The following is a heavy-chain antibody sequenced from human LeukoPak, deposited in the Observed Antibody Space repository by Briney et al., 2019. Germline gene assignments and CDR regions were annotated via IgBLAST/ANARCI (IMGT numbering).Heavy chain of an antibody. J-gene: IGHJ4*02. D-gene: IGHD1-7*01. CDR3: ARDKLELPYY. CDR1: GRSTTSHY. V-gene: IGHV4-59*11. CDR2: IYYSGST. Sequence: KPSETLSLTCPVSGRSTTSHYWSSIRQPPGKGLEWIGYIYYSGSTNYNPSLKSRVTTSVDTSKTQFSLKLSSVTAADTAVYYGARDKLELPYYWGQGTLVTVSS.